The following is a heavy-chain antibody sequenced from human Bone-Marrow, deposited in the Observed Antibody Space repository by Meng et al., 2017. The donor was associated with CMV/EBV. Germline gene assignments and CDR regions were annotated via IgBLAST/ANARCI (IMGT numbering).Heavy chain of an antibody. D-gene: IGHD3-22*01. J-gene: IGHJ4*02. CDR2: ISGSGGST. CDR1: EFIFDDYA. Sequence: GESLKISCAASEFIFDDYAMHWVRQAPGKGLEWVSAISGSGGSTYYADSVKGRFTISRDNSKNTLYLQMNSLRAEDTAVYYCAKDEGYYDSSGYPHYWGQGTLVTVSS. V-gene: IGHV3-23*01. CDR3: AKDEGYYDSSGYPHY.